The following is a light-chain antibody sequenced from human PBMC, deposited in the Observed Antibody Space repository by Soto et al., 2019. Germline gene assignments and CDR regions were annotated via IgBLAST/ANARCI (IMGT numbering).Light chain of an antibody. Sequence: ILFTQSPSSLSASVGDRVTITCRASQSISSWLAWYQQKPGKAPKLLIYDASSLESGVPSRFSGSGSGTEFTLTISSLQPDDFATYYCQQYNSYSRTFGQGTKVDIK. V-gene: IGKV1-5*01. CDR3: QQYNSYSRT. CDR2: DAS. CDR1: QSISSW. J-gene: IGKJ1*01.